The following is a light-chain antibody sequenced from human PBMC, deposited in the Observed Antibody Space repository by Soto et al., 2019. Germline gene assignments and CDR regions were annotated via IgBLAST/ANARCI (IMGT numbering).Light chain of an antibody. V-gene: IGKV3-15*01. CDR2: GAS. J-gene: IGKJ1*01. Sequence: EIVMTQSRATLSVSPGERATLSCRASQSVSSNLAWYQQKPGQAPRLLIYGASTRATGIPARFSGSGSGTEFTLTISSLQSEDFAVYYCQQYNNWSSTFGQGTKVEIK. CDR1: QSVSSN. CDR3: QQYNNWSST.